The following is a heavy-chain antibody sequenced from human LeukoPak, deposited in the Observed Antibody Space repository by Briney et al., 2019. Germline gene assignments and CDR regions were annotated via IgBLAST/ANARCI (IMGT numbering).Heavy chain of an antibody. J-gene: IGHJ4*02. Sequence: GGSLRLSCAASGFTFSNYAMSWVRLAPGKGLEWVSAISGSGGSTYYADSVKGRFTISRDNSKNTLYLQMNSLRSEDTAIYYCAKDPNYDFWSGHLDYWGQGTLVTVSS. CDR2: ISGSGGST. CDR3: AKDPNYDFWSGHLDY. CDR1: GFTFSNYA. V-gene: IGHV3-23*01. D-gene: IGHD3-3*01.